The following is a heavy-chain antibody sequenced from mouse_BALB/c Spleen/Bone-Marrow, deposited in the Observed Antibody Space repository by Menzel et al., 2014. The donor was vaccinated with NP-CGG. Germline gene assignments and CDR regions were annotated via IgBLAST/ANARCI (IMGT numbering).Heavy chain of an antibody. D-gene: IGHD2-1*01. J-gene: IGHJ3*01. CDR2: ISCYNGAT. CDR1: GYSFTGYY. Sequence: LVETGASVKISCKASGYSFTGYYMHWVKQSHGKSLEWIGYISCYNGATSYNQKFKGKATLTVDTSSSTAYMQFNSLTSEDSAVYYCARGGNYVPLAYWGQGTLVTVSA. CDR3: ARGGNYVPLAY. V-gene: IGHV1S34*01.